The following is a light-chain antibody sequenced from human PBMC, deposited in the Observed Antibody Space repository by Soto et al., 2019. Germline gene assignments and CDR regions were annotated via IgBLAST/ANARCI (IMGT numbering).Light chain of an antibody. J-gene: IGLJ2*01. Sequence: QSVLTQPPSASGTPGQRVTISCSGSSSNIGSNYVYWYQQLPGTVPQLLIYRNSERPSGVPDRFSGSKSGTSASLAISGLRSEDEADYYCAGWDDSLSGVVFGGGTQLTVL. V-gene: IGLV1-47*01. CDR1: SSNIGSNY. CDR3: AGWDDSLSGVV. CDR2: RNS.